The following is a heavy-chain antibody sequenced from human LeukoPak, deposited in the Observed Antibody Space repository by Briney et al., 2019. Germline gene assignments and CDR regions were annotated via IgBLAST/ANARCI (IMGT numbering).Heavy chain of an antibody. J-gene: IGHJ4*02. CDR3: ARDRPYYYGSGGTTCFDY. Sequence: SQTLSLTCAISGDSVSNNSAAWNWIRQSPSRGLEWLGRTYYRSKWYNDYAVSVKSRITINPDTSKNQFSLQLNSVTPEDTAVYYCARDRPYYYGSGGTTCFDYWGQGTLVTVSS. CDR1: GDSVSNNSAA. V-gene: IGHV6-1*01. D-gene: IGHD3-10*01. CDR2: TYYRSKWYN.